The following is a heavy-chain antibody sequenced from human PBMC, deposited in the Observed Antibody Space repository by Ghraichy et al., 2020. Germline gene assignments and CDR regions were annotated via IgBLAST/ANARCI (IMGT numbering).Heavy chain of an antibody. V-gene: IGHV3-23*01. D-gene: IGHD3-22*01. CDR1: GFTFSSYA. CDR3: AKDLLATYYYDSSGPFDY. Sequence: GGSLRLSCAASGFTFSSYAMSWVRQAPGKGLEWVSAISGSGGSTYYADSVKGRFTISRDNSKNTLYLQMNSLRAEDTAVYYCAKDLLATYYYDSSGPFDYWGQGTLVTVSS. J-gene: IGHJ4*02. CDR2: ISGSGGST.